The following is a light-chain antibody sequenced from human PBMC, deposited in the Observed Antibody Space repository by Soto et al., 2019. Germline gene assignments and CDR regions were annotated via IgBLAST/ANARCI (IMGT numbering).Light chain of an antibody. Sequence: EIVLTQSPGTLSLSPGERATLSCRASQSISNSYLAWYQQKPGQAPRLLIYGASNRATGIPDRFSGRGSGTDFTLTISRLEPEDCAVYYCQQYGRSPRTFGQGTKVEIK. CDR3: QQYGRSPRT. CDR1: QSISNSY. CDR2: GAS. J-gene: IGKJ1*01. V-gene: IGKV3-20*01.